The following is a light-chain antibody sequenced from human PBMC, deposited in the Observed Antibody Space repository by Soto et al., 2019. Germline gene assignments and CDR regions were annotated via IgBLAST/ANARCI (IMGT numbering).Light chain of an antibody. J-gene: IGLJ1*01. Sequence: QSALTQPASVSGSPGQSITISCTGTSSDVGGYNSVSWYQQHPGKAPKLMIYEVSNRPSGVSNRFSGSKSGNTASLTISGLRAEDEADDYCSSYTTSSTLLYVFGTGTKLTVL. CDR2: EVS. CDR1: SSDVGGYNS. V-gene: IGLV2-14*01. CDR3: SSYTTSSTLLYV.